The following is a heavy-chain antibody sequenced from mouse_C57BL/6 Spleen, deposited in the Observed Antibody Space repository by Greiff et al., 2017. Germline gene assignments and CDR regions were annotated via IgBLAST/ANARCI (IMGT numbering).Heavy chain of an antibody. J-gene: IGHJ4*01. V-gene: IGHV1-77*01. CDR3: GRSEATMFRRAMDY. D-gene: IGHD2-2*01. Sequence: QVQLQQSGAELVKPGASVKISCKASGYTFTDYYINWVKQRPGQGLEWIGKIGPGSGSTYYNQKFKGKATLTADKSSSTADMQLSSLTSEDSAVYFCGRSEATMFRRAMDYWGQGTSVTVSS. CDR1: GYTFTDYY. CDR2: IGPGSGST.